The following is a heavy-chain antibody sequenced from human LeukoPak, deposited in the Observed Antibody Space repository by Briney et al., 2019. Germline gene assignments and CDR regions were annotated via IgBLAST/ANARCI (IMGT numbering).Heavy chain of an antibody. D-gene: IGHD1-26*01. Sequence: GGSLRLSCAASGFTFSSYSMNWVRQAPGKGLEWVSYISSSSTTIYYADSAKGRFTISRDNAKNSLYLQMNSLRVEDTAVYYCARDPDQGRGFDFWGQGTLVTASS. CDR2: ISSSSTTI. CDR3: ARDPDQGRGFDF. CDR1: GFTFSSYS. J-gene: IGHJ4*02. V-gene: IGHV3-48*01.